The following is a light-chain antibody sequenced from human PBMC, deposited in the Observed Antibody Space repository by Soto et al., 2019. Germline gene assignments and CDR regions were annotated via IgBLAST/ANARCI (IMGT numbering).Light chain of an antibody. CDR3: HHPWR. V-gene: IGKV3-20*01. Sequence: EIVLTQSPGTLSLSPGERATLSCRASQSVNSSYLAWYQQKPGQAPRLLIYGASSRDTGIPDRFSGSGSGTDFTLTIGRLEPEDFPMCFCHHPWRYVQGTKGES. CDR1: QSVNSSY. J-gene: IGKJ1*01. CDR2: GAS.